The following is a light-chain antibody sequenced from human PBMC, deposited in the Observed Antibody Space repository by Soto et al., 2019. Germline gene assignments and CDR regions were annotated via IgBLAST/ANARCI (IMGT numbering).Light chain of an antibody. CDR3: QQSYSTLMYT. V-gene: IGKV1-39*01. CDR1: QSISSY. J-gene: IGKJ2*01. Sequence: DIQMTQSPSSLSASVGDRVTITCRASQSISSYLNWYQQKPGKAPKLLIYAASSLQSGVPSRFXXXXXGXXXXLXISSLQPEDFATYYCQQSYSTLMYTFGQGTKLEIK. CDR2: AAS.